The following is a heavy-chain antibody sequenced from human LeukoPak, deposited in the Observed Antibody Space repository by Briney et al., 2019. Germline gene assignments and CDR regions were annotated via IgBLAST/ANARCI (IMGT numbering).Heavy chain of an antibody. J-gene: IGHJ4*02. D-gene: IGHD6-13*01. CDR1: GFSLSNYW. CDR2: ISGSGDST. V-gene: IGHV3-23*01. Sequence: QPGGSLRLSCAASGFSLSNYWMHWVRQAPGKGLEWGSGISGSGDSTYYADSVKGRFTISRDNSKNTLYLQMNSLRAEDTAVYYCAKEGIAAAVFDYWGQGTLVTVSS. CDR3: AKEGIAAAVFDY.